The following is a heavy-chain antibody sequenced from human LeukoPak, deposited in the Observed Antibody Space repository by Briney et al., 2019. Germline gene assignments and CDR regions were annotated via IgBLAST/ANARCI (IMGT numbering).Heavy chain of an antibody. CDR1: GFTFSSYS. V-gene: IGHV3-21*01. CDR3: AREEIAVATTHIWFDP. J-gene: IGHJ5*02. CDR2: ISSSSSYI. D-gene: IGHD6-19*01. Sequence: PGGSLRLSCAASGFTFSSYSMNWVRRAPGKGLEWVSSISSSSSYIYYADSVKGRFTISRDNAKNSLYLQMNSLRAEDTAVYYCAREEIAVATTHIWFDPWGQGTLVTVSS.